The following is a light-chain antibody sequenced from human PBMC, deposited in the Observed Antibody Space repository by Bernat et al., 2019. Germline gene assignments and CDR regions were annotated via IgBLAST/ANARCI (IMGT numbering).Light chain of an antibody. CDR3: FSTDITGNERV. CDR1: AFPRKY. Sequence: SYELTQAPSVSVTPGQTARITCSGGAFPRKYAYWYQQKSGQAPVLVINEDDKRPSGIPERFSGSISETVATLTISGAQVEDEGDYYCFSTDITGNERVFGGGTKLTVL. V-gene: IGLV3-10*01. J-gene: IGLJ2*01. CDR2: EDD.